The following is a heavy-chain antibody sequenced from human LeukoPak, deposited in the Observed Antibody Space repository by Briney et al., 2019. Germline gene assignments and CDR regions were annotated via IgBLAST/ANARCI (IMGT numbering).Heavy chain of an antibody. V-gene: IGHV1-18*01. J-gene: IGHJ4*02. CDR2: ISAYNGNT. CDR3: ASSYYDYVWGSYRY. Sequence: GASVKVSCKASGYTFTSYGISWVRQAPGQGLEWMGWISAYNGNTNYAQKLQGRVTMTTDTSTSTACMELRSLRSDDTAVYYCASSYYDYVWGSYRYWGQGTLVTVSS. D-gene: IGHD3-16*02. CDR1: GYTFTSYG.